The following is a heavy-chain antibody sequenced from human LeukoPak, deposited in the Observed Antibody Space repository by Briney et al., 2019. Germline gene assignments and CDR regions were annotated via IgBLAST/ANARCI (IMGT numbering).Heavy chain of an antibody. J-gene: IGHJ4*02. CDR2: INHSGST. Sequence: SETLSLTCTVSGGSISSYYWSWIRQPPGKGLEWIGEINHSGSTNYNPSLKSRVTISVDTSKNQFSLKLSSVTAADTAVYYCARRRLRYFDWSNYFDYWGQGTLVTVSS. CDR1: GGSISSYY. D-gene: IGHD3-9*01. V-gene: IGHV4-34*01. CDR3: ARRRLRYFDWSNYFDY.